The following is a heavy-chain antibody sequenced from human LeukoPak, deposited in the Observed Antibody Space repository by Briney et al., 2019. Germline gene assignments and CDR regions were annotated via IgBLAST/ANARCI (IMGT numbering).Heavy chain of an antibody. J-gene: IGHJ4*02. V-gene: IGHV3-30*02. CDR1: GFTFTSYG. Sequence: GGSLRLSCAASGFTFTSYGMYWVRQAPGKGLEWVAFIRYDGSNKYYADSVKGRFTISRDNSKNTLYLQMNSLRAEDTAVYYCAREIGGTAGYWGQGTLVTVSS. CDR2: IRYDGSNK. D-gene: IGHD1-1*01. CDR3: AREIGGTAGY.